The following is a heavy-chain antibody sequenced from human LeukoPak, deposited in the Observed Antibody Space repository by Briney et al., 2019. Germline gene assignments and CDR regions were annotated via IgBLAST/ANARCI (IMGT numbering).Heavy chain of an antibody. J-gene: IGHJ5*02. D-gene: IGHD2-2*01. V-gene: IGHV3-23*01. CDR2: ISGSGGST. CDR1: GFTFSSYA. CDR3: ARDVAPQDIVVVPDGENWFDP. Sequence: GGSLRLSCAASGFTFSSYAMSWVRQAPGKGLEWVSAISGSGGSTYYADSVKGRFTISRDNSKNTLYLQMNSLRAEDTAVYYCARDVAPQDIVVVPDGENWFDPWGQGTLVTVSS.